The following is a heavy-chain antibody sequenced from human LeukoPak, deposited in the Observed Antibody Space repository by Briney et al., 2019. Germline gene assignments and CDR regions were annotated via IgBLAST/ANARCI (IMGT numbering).Heavy chain of an antibody. CDR2: IYYSGST. J-gene: IGHJ5*02. D-gene: IGHD3-10*01. CDR3: ARSDGSGSSP. CDR1: GGSISSGGYY. Sequence: SETLSLTCTVSGGSISSGGYYWSWIRQHPGKGLEWNGYIYYSGSTYYNPSLKSRVTISVDTSKNQFSLKLSSVAAADTAVYYCARSDGSGSSPWGQGTLVTVSS. V-gene: IGHV4-31*03.